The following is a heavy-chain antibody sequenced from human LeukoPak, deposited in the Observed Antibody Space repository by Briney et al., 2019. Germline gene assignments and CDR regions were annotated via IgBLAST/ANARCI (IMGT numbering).Heavy chain of an antibody. CDR2: IIPIFGTA. J-gene: IGHJ6*03. Sequence: ASVNVSCKASGGTFSSYAISWVRQAPGQGLEWMGGIIPIFGTANYAQKFQGRVTITTDKSTSTAYMELSSLRSEDTAVYYCASGPPTSCSWCAPSRYMDVWGKGTTVTVSS. V-gene: IGHV1-69*05. CDR1: GGTFSSYA. CDR3: ASGPPTSCSWCAPSRYMDV. D-gene: IGHD2-2*01.